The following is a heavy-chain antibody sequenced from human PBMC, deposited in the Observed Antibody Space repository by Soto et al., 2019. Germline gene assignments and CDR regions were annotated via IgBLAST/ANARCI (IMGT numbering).Heavy chain of an antibody. Sequence: ASVKVSCKASGYTFASYGISWVRQAPGQGLEWMGWISAYNGNTNYAQKLQGRVTMTTDTSTSTAYMELRSLRSDDTAVYYCARDPCSSTSCYWGYFDYWGQGTLVTVSS. CDR1: GYTFASYG. J-gene: IGHJ4*02. D-gene: IGHD2-2*01. V-gene: IGHV1-18*01. CDR2: ISAYNGNT. CDR3: ARDPCSSTSCYWGYFDY.